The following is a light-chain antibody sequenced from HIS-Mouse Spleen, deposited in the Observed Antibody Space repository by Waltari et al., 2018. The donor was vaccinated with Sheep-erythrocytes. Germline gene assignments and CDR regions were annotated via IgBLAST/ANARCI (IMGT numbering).Light chain of an antibody. CDR2: YAS. J-gene: IGKJ1*01. CDR1: QSIGSS. Sequence: EIVLTQSPDFQSVTPKEKVTIPCRARQSIGSSLHWHQQNPDQSPKLLIKYASQSFSGAPSGFSGSGSGTDFTLHINSLEAEDAATYYCHQSSSLPWTFGQGTKVEIK. CDR3: HQSSSLPWT. V-gene: IGKV6-21*01.